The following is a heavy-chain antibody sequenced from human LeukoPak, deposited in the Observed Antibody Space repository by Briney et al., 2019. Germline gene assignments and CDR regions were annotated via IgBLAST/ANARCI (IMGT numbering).Heavy chain of an antibody. Sequence: SETLSLTCAVYGGSFSDYYWSWIRQPPGKGLKWIGEINQSGSTNYNPSLESRVTISLDASANQFSLKVSSATAADTAVYYCARSPAGAYSDFGLTVYYCYMDVWGKGTAVTVSS. CDR1: GGSFSDYY. V-gene: IGHV4-34*01. CDR3: ARSPAGAYSDFGLTVYYCYMDV. J-gene: IGHJ6*03. D-gene: IGHD3-3*01. CDR2: INQSGST.